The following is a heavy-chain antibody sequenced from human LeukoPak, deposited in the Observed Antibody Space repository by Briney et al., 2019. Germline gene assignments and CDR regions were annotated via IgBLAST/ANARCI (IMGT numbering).Heavy chain of an antibody. J-gene: IGHJ4*02. CDR1: GFTFSNAW. CDR2: IKSKTDGGTT. Sequence: PGGSLRLSCAASGFTFSNAWMSWVRQAPGKGLEWVGRIKSKTDGGTTDYAAPVKGRLTISRDDSKNTLYLQMNSLKTEDTAVYYCTIVGYSYGTDFDYWGQGTLVTVSS. CDR3: TIVGYSYGTDFDY. V-gene: IGHV3-15*01. D-gene: IGHD5-18*01.